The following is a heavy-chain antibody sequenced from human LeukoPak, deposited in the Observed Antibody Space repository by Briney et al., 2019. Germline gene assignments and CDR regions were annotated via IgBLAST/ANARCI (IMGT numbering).Heavy chain of an antibody. CDR2: INHSGST. CDR1: GGSFSGYY. J-gene: IGHJ6*02. D-gene: IGHD6-13*01. CDR3: ARGPMYIAAAGTRGYYGMDV. Sequence: SETLSLTCAVYGGSFSGYYWSWIRQPPGKGLEWIGEINHSGSTNYNPSLKSRVTISVDTSKNQFSLKLSSVTAADRAVYYCARGPMYIAAAGTRGYYGMDVWGQGTTVTVSS. V-gene: IGHV4-34*01.